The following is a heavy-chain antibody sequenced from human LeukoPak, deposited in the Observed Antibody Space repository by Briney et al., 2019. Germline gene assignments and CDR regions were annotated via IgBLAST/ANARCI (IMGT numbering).Heavy chain of an antibody. CDR2: ISYDGSNK. D-gene: IGHD3-10*01. CDR3: AGFANYYGSGTQYFDY. CDR1: GFTFSSYA. J-gene: IGHJ4*02. Sequence: GGSLRLSCAASGFTFSSYAMHWVRQAPGKGLEWVAAISYDGSNKYYADSVKGRFTISRDNSKNTLYLQMNSLRAEDTAVYYCAGFANYYGSGTQYFDYWGQGTLVTVSS. V-gene: IGHV3-30*04.